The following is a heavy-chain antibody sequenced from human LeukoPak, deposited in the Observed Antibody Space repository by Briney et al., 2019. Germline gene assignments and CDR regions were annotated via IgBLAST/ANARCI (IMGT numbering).Heavy chain of an antibody. V-gene: IGHV1-8*03. CDR2: NPNSGNT. J-gene: IGHJ5*02. Sequence: NPNSGNTGYAQKFQGRVTITRNTSISTAYMELSSLRSEDTAVYYCARGRNSYGPKDNWFDPWGQGTLVTVSS. CDR3: ARGRNSYGPKDNWFDP. D-gene: IGHD5-18*01.